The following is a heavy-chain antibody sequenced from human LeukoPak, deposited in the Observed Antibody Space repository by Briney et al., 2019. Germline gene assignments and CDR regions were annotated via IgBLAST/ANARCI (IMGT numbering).Heavy chain of an antibody. CDR3: ASDAPAAGPLFDY. D-gene: IGHD6-13*01. CDR2: ISGSGGST. V-gene: IGHV3-23*01. CDR1: GFTFRSYA. J-gene: IGHJ4*02. Sequence: GGSLSLSCAASGFTFRSYAMSWVRQAPGKGLEWVSVISGSGGSTYYAASVKGRFTISRDNSKGTLYMQMNSLRAEDTAVSYFASDAPAAGPLFDYWGEGTLVTVSS.